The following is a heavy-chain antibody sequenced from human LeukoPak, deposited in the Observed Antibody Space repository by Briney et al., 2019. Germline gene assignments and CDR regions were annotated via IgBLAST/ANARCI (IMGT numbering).Heavy chain of an antibody. CDR1: GFTFSGDK. CDR2: IDGSGTYI. CDR3: ARGSDCTNGVCHFDY. D-gene: IGHD2-8*01. J-gene: IGHJ4*02. V-gene: IGHV3-21*01. Sequence: PGGSLRLSCAASGFTFSGDKMNWVRQAPGKGLEWVSSIDGSGTYIFYADSVKGRFTISRDNAKNSLFLQMNRLRAEDTAVYYCARGSDCTNGVCHFDYWGQGTLVSVSS.